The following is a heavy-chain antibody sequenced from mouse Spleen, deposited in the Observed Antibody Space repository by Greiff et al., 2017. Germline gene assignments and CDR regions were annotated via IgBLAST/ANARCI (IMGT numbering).Heavy chain of an antibody. CDR3: ARAYSFAY. CDR1: GYAFTNYL. J-gene: IGHJ3*01. V-gene: IGHV1-54*01. CDR2: INPGSGGT. Sequence: VQLQQSGAELVRPGTSVKVSCKASGYAFTNYLIGWVKQRPGQGLEWIGVINPGSGGTNYNEKFKGKATLTADKSSSTAYMQLSSLTSEDSAVYFCARAYSFAYWGQGTLVTVSA. D-gene: IGHD2-10*01.